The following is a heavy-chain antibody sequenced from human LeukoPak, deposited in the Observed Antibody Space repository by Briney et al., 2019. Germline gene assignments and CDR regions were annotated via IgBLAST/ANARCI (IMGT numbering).Heavy chain of an antibody. CDR3: ARVGIAGAGTIVWFDP. CDR1: GGSISSGDYY. V-gene: IGHV4-30-4*01. J-gene: IGHJ5*02. Sequence: PSQTLSLTCTVSGGSISSGDYYWSWIRQPPGKGLEWIGYIYYSGSTYYNPSLKGRVTISVDTSKNQFSLKLSSVTAADTAVYYCARVGIAGAGTIVWFDPWGQGTLVTVSS. CDR2: IYYSGST. D-gene: IGHD6-19*01.